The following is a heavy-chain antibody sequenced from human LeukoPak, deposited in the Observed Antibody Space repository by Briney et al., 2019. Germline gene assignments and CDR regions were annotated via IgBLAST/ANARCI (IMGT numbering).Heavy chain of an antibody. CDR2: INPSGDNT. CDR1: GYTFTSYY. Sequence: GASVKVSCKASGYTFTSYYMHWVRQAPGQGLEWMGIINPSGDNTNYAQKFQGRVTMTTDTSTSTAYMELRSLRSDDTAVYYCAREVDYYDTSDYFPLGYWGQGTLVTVSS. D-gene: IGHD3-22*01. J-gene: IGHJ4*02. V-gene: IGHV1-46*01. CDR3: AREVDYYDTSDYFPLGY.